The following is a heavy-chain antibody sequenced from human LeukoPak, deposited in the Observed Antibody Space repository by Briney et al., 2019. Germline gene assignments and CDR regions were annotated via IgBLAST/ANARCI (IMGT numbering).Heavy chain of an antibody. V-gene: IGHV7-4-1*02. CDR2: INTNTGNP. CDR1: GYTFTNYA. D-gene: IGHD1-26*01. J-gene: IGHJ4*02. Sequence: ASVKVSCMASGYTFTNYAINWVRQAPGQGLEWMGWINTNTGNPTYAQGFTGRFVFSLDTSVSTAFLQISSLQAEDTAIYYCATQLVGYYFDYWGQGTLVTVSS. CDR3: ATQLVGYYFDY.